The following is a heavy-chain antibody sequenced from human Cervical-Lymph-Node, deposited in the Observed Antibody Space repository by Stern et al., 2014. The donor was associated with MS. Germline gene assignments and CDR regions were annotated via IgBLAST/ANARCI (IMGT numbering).Heavy chain of an antibody. CDR1: GYTFISYY. J-gene: IGHJ4*02. V-gene: IGHV1-46*01. Sequence: QVQLVQSGAEVKKPGASVKVSCKASGYTFISYYMHWMRQAPGQGLEWMGIINPRGGSTGYAQNFQGRVTLTRDTSTSTVYMELSNLKSEDTAVYYCATYSSSLYPPWFWGQATLVTVSS. CDR2: INPRGGST. CDR3: ATYSSSLYPPWF. D-gene: IGHD6-13*01.